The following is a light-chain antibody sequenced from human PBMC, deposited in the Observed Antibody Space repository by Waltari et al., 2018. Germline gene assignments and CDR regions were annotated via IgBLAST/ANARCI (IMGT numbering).Light chain of an antibody. V-gene: IGKV3-15*01. CDR3: QQYNDWPQT. CDR2: GAS. CDR1: PSVSGH. Sequence: IVMTQSPAILSVSPGERVTLSCRASPSVSGHLAWYQQKPGQAPRLLMYGASTRAAGVPTRFSGSGSGTEFTVTISSLQSEDFAVYYCQQYNDWPQTFGQGTKLETK. J-gene: IGKJ2*01.